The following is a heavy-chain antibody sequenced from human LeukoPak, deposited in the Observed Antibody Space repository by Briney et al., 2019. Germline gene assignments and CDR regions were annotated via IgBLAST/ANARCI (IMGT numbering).Heavy chain of an antibody. CDR2: ISGSGGST. CDR3: AKDLDFWSGYSDSYFDY. V-gene: IGHV3-23*01. D-gene: IGHD3-3*01. J-gene: IGHJ4*02. Sequence: GGSLRLSCAASGFTFSSYATSWVRQAPGKGLEWVSAISGSGGSTYYADSVKGRFTISRDNSKNTLYLQMNSLRAEDTAVYYCAKDLDFWSGYSDSYFDYWGQGTLVTVSS. CDR1: GFTFSSYA.